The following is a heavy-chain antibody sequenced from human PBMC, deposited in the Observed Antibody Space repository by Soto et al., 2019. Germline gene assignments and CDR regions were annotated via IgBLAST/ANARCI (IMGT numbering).Heavy chain of an antibody. Sequence: ASVKVSCKAYGYTFTSYGISWVRQAPGQGLEWMGWISAYNGNTNYAQKLQGRVTMTTDTSTSTAYMELRSLRSDDTAVYYCARLIEVYSGYECFDYWGQGTLVTVSS. D-gene: IGHD5-12*01. CDR1: GYTFTSYG. J-gene: IGHJ4*02. V-gene: IGHV1-18*01. CDR2: ISAYNGNT. CDR3: ARLIEVYSGYECFDY.